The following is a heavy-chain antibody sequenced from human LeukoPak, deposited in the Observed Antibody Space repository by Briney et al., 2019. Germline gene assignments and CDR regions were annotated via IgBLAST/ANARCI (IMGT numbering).Heavy chain of an antibody. CDR2: ISSSSSYI. V-gene: IGHV3-21*01. J-gene: IGHJ3*02. Sequence: GGSLRLSCAASGFTFSSYSMNWVRQAPGKGLEWVSSISSSSSYIYYADSVKGRFTISRDNAKNSLYLQMNSLRAEDTAVYYCARDRKDYSNRPIDAFDIWGQGTMVTVSS. D-gene: IGHD4-4*01. CDR1: GFTFSSYS. CDR3: ARDRKDYSNRPIDAFDI.